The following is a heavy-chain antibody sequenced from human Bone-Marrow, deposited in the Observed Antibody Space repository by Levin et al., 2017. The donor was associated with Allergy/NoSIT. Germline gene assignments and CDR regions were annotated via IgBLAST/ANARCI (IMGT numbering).Heavy chain of an antibody. CDR1: GFTFGDYA. D-gene: IGHD4-17*01. V-gene: IGHV3-49*04. J-gene: IGHJ3*02. Sequence: GGSLRLSCTGSGFTFGDYATTWVRQAPGKGLEWVGFIRRKPYGGTPGYAASVKGRFTISRDESKSTAYPQMDSLRTEDTAVYYCTRDSHGDDAFDIWGQGTMVTVSP. CDR2: IRRKPYGGTP. CDR3: TRDSHGDDAFDI.